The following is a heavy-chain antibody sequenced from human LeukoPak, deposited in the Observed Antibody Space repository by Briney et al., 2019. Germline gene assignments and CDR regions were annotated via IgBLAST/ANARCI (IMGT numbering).Heavy chain of an antibody. CDR3: AKKVPANWGSYFDY. CDR1: GFTFSSYW. V-gene: IGHV3-74*01. J-gene: IGHJ4*02. D-gene: IGHD7-27*01. CDR2: INSDGSST. Sequence: PGGSLRLSCAASGFTFSSYWMHWVRHAPGKGLVWVSRINSDGSSTSYADSVKGRFTISRDNAKNTLYLQMNSLRAEDTAVYYCAKKVPANWGSYFDYWGQGTLVTVSS.